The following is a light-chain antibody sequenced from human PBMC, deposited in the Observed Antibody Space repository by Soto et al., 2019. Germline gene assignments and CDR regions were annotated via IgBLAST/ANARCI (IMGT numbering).Light chain of an antibody. CDR1: TGAVTNGHY. CDR2: DTT. Sequence: QAVVTQEPSLSVSTGGTVRRTGGSGTGAVTNGHYPYWFQQKPGQAPRTLIYDTTNRHSWTPARFSGSLLGGKAALTLSGAQPEDEAEYYCLLSYNGPYVFGTGTKVTVL. J-gene: IGLJ1*01. CDR3: LLSYNGPYV. V-gene: IGLV7-46*01.